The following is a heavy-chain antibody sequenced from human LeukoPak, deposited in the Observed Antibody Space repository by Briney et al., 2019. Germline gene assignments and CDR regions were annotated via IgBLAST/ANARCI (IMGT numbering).Heavy chain of an antibody. D-gene: IGHD5-12*01. CDR1: GGSISSSNW. CDR2: IYHSGST. CDR3: AREEATARDFDY. V-gene: IGHV4-4*02. J-gene: IGHJ4*02. Sequence: SETLSLTCAVSGGSISSSNWWGWVRQPPGKGLEWIGEIYHSGSTNYNPSLKSRVTISVDKSKNQFSLKLSSVTAADTAVYYCAREEATARDFDYWGQGTLVTVSS.